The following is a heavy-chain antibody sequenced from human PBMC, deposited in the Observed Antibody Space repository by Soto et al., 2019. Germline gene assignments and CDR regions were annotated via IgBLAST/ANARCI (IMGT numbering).Heavy chain of an antibody. CDR3: VKGEYYYDSSGYYPFDY. V-gene: IGHV3-64D*06. CDR2: ISTNGGST. Sequence: GGSLRLSCSASGFTFSSYAMHWVRQAPGKGLEYVSSISTNGGSTHYADSVKGRFTVSRDNSKNTQYLQMSSLRADDTAVYYCVKGEYYYDSSGYYPFDYWGQGTLVTVSS. D-gene: IGHD3-22*01. CDR1: GFTFSSYA. J-gene: IGHJ4*02.